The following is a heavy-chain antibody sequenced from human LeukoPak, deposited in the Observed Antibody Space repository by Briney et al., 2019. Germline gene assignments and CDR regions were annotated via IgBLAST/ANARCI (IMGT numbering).Heavy chain of an antibody. CDR2: INHSGST. CDR3: ARGDIVVVVAATPSSPEYYFDY. D-gene: IGHD2-15*01. J-gene: IGHJ4*02. V-gene: IGHV4-34*01. Sequence: NPSETLSLTCAVYGGSFIGYYWSWIRQPPGKGLEWIGEINHSGSTNYNPSLKSRVTISVDTSKNQFSLKLSSVTAADTAVYYCARGDIVVVVAATPSSPEYYFDYWGQGTLVTVSS. CDR1: GGSFIGYY.